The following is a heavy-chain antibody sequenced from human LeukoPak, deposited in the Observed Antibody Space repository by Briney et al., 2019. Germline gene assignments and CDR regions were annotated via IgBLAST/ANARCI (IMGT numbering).Heavy chain of an antibody. CDR3: ARARAPSSWNLDY. CDR2: IKQDGSEK. V-gene: IGHV3-7*01. D-gene: IGHD6-13*01. Sequence: PGGSLRLSCAASGFTFSDAWMNWVRQAPGKGLEWVANIKQDGSEKYYVDSVKGRFTISRDNAKNSLYLQMNSLRAEDTAVYYCARARAPSSWNLDYWGQGTLVTVSS. J-gene: IGHJ4*02. CDR1: GFTFSDAW.